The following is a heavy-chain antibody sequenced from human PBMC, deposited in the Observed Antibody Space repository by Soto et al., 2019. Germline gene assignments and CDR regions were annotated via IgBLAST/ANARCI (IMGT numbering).Heavy chain of an antibody. Sequence: PGESLKISCKGSGYSFTSYWISWVRQMPGKGLEWMGRIDPSDSYTNYSPSFQGHVTISADKSISTAYLQWSSLKASDTAMYYCARHCSSTSCYGTDGMDVWGQGTTVTAP. CDR2: IDPSDSYT. CDR3: ARHCSSTSCYGTDGMDV. D-gene: IGHD2-2*01. CDR1: GYSFTSYW. J-gene: IGHJ6*02. V-gene: IGHV5-10-1*01.